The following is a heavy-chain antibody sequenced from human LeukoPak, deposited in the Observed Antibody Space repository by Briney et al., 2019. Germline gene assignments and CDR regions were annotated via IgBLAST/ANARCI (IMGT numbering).Heavy chain of an antibody. CDR2: VRYDGSEK. J-gene: IGHJ4*02. D-gene: IGHD3-22*01. Sequence: GGSLILSCAASGFTFNRYAMHWVRQAPGKGLEWVTFVRYDGSEKYYADSVKGRFTISRDNSKNTLYLQMNSLRAEDTAVYYCAKNSGYSEIDYWGQGTLVTVSS. V-gene: IGHV3-30*02. CDR3: AKNSGYSEIDY. CDR1: GFTFNRYA.